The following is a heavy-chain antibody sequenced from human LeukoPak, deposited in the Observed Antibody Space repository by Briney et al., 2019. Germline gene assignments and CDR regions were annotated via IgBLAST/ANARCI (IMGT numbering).Heavy chain of an antibody. CDR2: IYSGTT. J-gene: IGHJ4*02. CDR3: ARRAGAYSHPYDY. CDR1: GFTVSANS. Sequence: GGSLRLSCTVSGFTVSANSMSWVRQAPGKGLEWVSFIYSGTTHYSNSVRGRFTISRDNSKNTLYLQMNSLRAEDTAVYYCARRAGAYSHPYDYWGQGTLVTVSS. D-gene: IGHD4/OR15-4a*01. V-gene: IGHV3-53*01.